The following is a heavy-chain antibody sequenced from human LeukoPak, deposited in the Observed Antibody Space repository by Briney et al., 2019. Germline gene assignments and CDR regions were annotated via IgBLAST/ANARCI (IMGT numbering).Heavy chain of an antibody. CDR2: IYYSGST. D-gene: IGHD1-1*01. J-gene: IGHJ5*02. V-gene: IGHV4-39*07. CDR3: ARDVSAPTRRFDP. CDR1: GVSISSSSYY. Sequence: SETLSLTCTVSGVSISSSSYYWGWIRQPPGKGLEWIGSIYYSGSTNYNPSLKSRVTISVDTSKNQFSLKLSSVTAADTAVYYCARDVSAPTRRFDPWGQGTLVTVSS.